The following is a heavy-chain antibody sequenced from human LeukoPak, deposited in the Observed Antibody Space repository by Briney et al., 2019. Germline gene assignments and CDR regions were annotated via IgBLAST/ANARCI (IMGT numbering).Heavy chain of an antibody. CDR1: GGSINSYY. J-gene: IGHJ6*03. Sequence: SETLSLTCTVSGGSINSYYWSWIRQPAGKGLEWIGRIYTSGSTNYNPSLKSRVTMSVDTSKNQFSLKLSSVTAADTAVYYCARVSHADYYYYMDVWGKGTTVTVSS. D-gene: IGHD2-2*01. CDR3: ARVSHADYYYYMDV. CDR2: IYTSGST. V-gene: IGHV4-4*07.